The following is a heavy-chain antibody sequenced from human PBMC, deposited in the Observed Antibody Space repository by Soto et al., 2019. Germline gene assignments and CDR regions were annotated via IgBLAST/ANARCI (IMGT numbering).Heavy chain of an antibody. Sequence: TSETLSLTWAVSGGSISSGGDSWSWIRQPPGKGLEWIGYIYHSGSTYYNPSLKSRVTISVDRSKNQFSLKLSSVTAADTAVYYCARVPGPWGQGTLVTVSS. CDR1: GGSISSGGDS. D-gene: IGHD7-27*01. CDR3: ARVPGP. CDR2: IYHSGST. V-gene: IGHV4-30-2*01. J-gene: IGHJ5*02.